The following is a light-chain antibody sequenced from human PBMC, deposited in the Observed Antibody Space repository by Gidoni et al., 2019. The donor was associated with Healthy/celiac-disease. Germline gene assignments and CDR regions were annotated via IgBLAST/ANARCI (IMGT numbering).Light chain of an antibody. CDR1: SSNIGSNT. Sequence: QSVLTPPPSASGPPGQRVTIPCSGSSSNIGSNTVNWYQQLPGTAPKLLIYSNNQRPSGVPDRFSGSKSGTSASLAISGLQSEDEADYYCAAWDDSLNGFYVFGTGTKVTVL. V-gene: IGLV1-44*01. CDR2: SNN. CDR3: AAWDDSLNGFYV. J-gene: IGLJ1*01.